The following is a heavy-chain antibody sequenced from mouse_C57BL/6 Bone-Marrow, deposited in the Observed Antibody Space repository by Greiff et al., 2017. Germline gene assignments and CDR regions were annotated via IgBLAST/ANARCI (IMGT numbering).Heavy chain of an antibody. CDR3: AREYYGSSYVGNWYFDV. Sequence: EVQLVESGGGLVKPGGSLKLSCAASGFTFSDYGMHWVRQAPEKGLEWVAYISSGSSTIYYADTVKGRFTISRDNAKNTLFLQMTSLRSEDTAMYYCAREYYGSSYVGNWYFDVWGTGTTVTVSS. D-gene: IGHD1-1*01. J-gene: IGHJ1*03. CDR2: ISSGSSTI. CDR1: GFTFSDYG. V-gene: IGHV5-17*01.